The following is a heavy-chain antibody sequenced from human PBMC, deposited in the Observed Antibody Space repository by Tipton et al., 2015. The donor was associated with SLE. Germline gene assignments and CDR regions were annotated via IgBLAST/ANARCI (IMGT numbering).Heavy chain of an antibody. CDR2: ITGSSVSDSGGGT. Sequence: SLRLSCAASGFTFSDYAMSWVRQAPRKGLEWVSVITGSSVSDSGGGTYYAESVKGRFTISRDNSKNTLYLQMNNLRAEDTAVYYCASGYVPAAVDYWGQGTLVTVSS. CDR3: ASGYVPAAVDY. CDR1: GFTFSDYA. V-gene: IGHV3-23*01. D-gene: IGHD2-2*01. J-gene: IGHJ4*02.